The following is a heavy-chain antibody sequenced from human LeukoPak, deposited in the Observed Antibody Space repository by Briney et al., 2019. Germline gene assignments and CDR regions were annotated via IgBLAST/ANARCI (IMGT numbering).Heavy chain of an antibody. J-gene: IGHJ3*02. V-gene: IGHV4-34*01. CDR3: ARGLEHDFWSGNYSDGFDI. CDR1: GGSFSNYY. D-gene: IGHD3-3*01. CDR2: INHSGST. Sequence: KPSETLSLTCAVYGGSFSNYYLTWIRQPPGKGLEWIGEINHSGSTNDNPSLKSRVTISVATYKNQFSLELSSVTAADTALYYCARGLEHDFWSGNYSDGFDIWHQGTMVTVSS.